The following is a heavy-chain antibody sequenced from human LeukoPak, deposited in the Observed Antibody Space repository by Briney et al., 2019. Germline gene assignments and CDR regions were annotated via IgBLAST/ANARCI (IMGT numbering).Heavy chain of an antibody. Sequence: SETLSLTCTVSGGSISSTDYYWGWIRQAPGKGLEWIGSTYYAGSTFYKPSLRSRVTISVDTSKNQFSLKLSSVTAADTAVYYCAGDSLDYFDYWGQGTLVTVSS. CDR2: TYYAGST. J-gene: IGHJ4*02. CDR1: GGSISSTDYY. CDR3: AGDSLDYFDY. V-gene: IGHV4-39*07.